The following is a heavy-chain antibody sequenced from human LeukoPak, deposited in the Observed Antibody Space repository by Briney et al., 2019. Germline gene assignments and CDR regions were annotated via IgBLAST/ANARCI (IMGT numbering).Heavy chain of an antibody. V-gene: IGHV4-34*01. J-gene: IGHJ4*02. CDR3: ARGSSVELFDY. CDR2: INHSGST. Sequence: SETLPLTCAVYGGSFSGYYSSWIRQPPGKGLEWIGEINHSGSTNYNPSLKSRVTISVDTSKNQFSLKLSSVTAADTAVYYCARGSSVELFDYWGQGTLVTVSS. CDR1: GGSFSGYY. D-gene: IGHD1-26*01.